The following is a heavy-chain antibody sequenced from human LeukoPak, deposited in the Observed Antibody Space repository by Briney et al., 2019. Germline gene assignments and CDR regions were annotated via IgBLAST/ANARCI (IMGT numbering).Heavy chain of an antibody. Sequence: GGSLRLSCAASGFTFSRHWMHWIRQTPGRGLVWVSRIDNDGRSSTYADSVKGRFTISRDSAKNTVYLQMTSLTDDDTGVYYCARGGVGSSGYVDYYYYNMDVWGKGTAVTVSS. D-gene: IGHD5-18*01. V-gene: IGHV3-74*01. CDR2: IDNDGRSS. CDR3: ARGGVGSSGYVDYYYYNMDV. CDR1: GFTFSRHW. J-gene: IGHJ6*03.